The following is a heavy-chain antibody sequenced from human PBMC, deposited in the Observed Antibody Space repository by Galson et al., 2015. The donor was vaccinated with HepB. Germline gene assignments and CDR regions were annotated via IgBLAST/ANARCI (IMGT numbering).Heavy chain of an antibody. J-gene: IGHJ4*02. D-gene: IGHD6-19*01. Sequence: SLRLSCAASGFTFSSYGMHWVRQAPGKGLEWVAVISYDGSNKYYADSVKGRFTISRDNSKNTLYLQMNSLRAEDTAVYHCAKSAPGDLSAVAGYGTGLLTDYWGQGTLVTVSS. CDR2: ISYDGSNK. CDR3: AKSAPGDLSAVAGYGTGLLTDY. CDR1: GFTFSSYG. V-gene: IGHV3-30*18.